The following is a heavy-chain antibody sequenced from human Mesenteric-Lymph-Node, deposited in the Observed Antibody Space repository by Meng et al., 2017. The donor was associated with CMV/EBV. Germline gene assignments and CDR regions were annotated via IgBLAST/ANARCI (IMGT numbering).Heavy chain of an antibody. CDR1: GFTFSSYS. CDR2: IKSKTNGGTT. Sequence: GGSLRLSCAASGFTFSSYSMNWVRQAPGKGLEWVGRIKSKTNGGTTDYAAPVKGRFTISRDDSKNTLYLQMDSLKTEDTAVYFCSTWYYYFGVDCWGHGTLVTVSS. D-gene: IGHD3-3*01. J-gene: IGHJ4*01. CDR3: STWYYYFGVDC. V-gene: IGHV3-15*01.